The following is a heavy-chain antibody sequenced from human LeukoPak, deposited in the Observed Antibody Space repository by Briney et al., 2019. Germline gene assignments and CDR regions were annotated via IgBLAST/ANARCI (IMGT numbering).Heavy chain of an antibody. CDR1: GGSISSYY. V-gene: IGHV4-59*01. CDR2: IYYSGST. J-gene: IGHJ6*03. D-gene: IGHD6-6*01. Sequence: SETLSLTCTVSGGSISSYYWSWIRQPPGKGLEWIGYIYYSGSTNYNPSLKSRVTISVDTSKNQFSLKLSSVTAADTAVYYCARAAARGAYYYMDVWGKGATVTVSS. CDR3: ARAAARGAYYYMDV.